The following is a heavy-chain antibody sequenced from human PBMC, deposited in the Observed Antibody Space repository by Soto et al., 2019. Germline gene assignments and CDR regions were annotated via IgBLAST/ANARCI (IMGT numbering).Heavy chain of an antibody. Sequence: SETLSLTCTVSGASVGSGSLYWSWIRQPPGKGLEWIGYIYYSASTNYNPSLKSRVTISVDTSKNQFSLQLTSVTAADTAVYYCAKQLVGTAGYYYYYGMDVWGQGPTVTVSS. D-gene: IGHD6-6*01. CDR2: IYYSAST. CDR3: AKQLVGTAGYYYYYGMDV. CDR1: GASVGSGSLY. V-gene: IGHV4-61*01. J-gene: IGHJ6*02.